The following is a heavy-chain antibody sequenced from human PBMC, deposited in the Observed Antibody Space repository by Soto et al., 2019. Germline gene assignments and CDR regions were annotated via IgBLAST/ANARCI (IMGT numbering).Heavy chain of an antibody. CDR3: ARDKVRLQLGGNYYYGMDV. D-gene: IGHD1-1*01. CDR1: GGTFGNSA. CDR2: IIPICPTP. V-gene: IGHV1-69*12. J-gene: IGHJ6*02. Sequence: QVQLVQSGGEVKKPGSSVTVSCKASGGTFGNSAISWVRQAPGQGLEWMGGIIPICPTPDYAQKFQGRVTISADESTSTAYMELTSLRSEDTAVYYCARDKVRLQLGGNYYYGMDVWGQGTTVTVSS.